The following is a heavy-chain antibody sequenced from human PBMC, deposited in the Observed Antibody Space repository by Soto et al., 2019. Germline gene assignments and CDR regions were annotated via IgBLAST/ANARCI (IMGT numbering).Heavy chain of an antibody. J-gene: IGHJ6*02. CDR3: ARVIGAGYNGMDV. CDR1: GFTFSSYD. Sequence: GGSLRLSCAASGFTFSSYDMHWVRQVTGEGLEWVAAIGIAGDTYYPASVQGRFTISRENAKNSLYLQMNSLRAGDTAVYYCARVIGAGYNGMDVWGQGTTVTVSS. V-gene: IGHV3-13*04. D-gene: IGHD6-19*01. CDR2: IGIAGDT.